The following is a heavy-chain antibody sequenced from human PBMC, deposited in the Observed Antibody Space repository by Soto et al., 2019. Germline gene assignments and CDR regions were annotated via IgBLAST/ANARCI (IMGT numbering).Heavy chain of an antibody. J-gene: IGHJ4*02. CDR3: TNQKRNSPEY. Sequence: GGSLRLSCAASGFSFSLYWLHWVRQAPGKGLVWGCRINGDGSDSSYGDSGEGRFTTSRDNVKNTLYLHMDSLGAEDTAVYFCTNQKRNSPEYWGQGTLVTVS. CDR2: INGDGSDS. D-gene: IGHD4-4*01. V-gene: IGHV3-74*01. CDR1: GFSFSLYW.